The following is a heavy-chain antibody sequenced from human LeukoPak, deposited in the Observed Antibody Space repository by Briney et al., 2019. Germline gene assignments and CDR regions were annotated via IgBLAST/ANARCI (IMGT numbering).Heavy chain of an antibody. J-gene: IGHJ5*02. Sequence: GGSLRLSCTASGFTFSSYGMHWVRQAPGKGLEWLAVIPYDGSNKYYADSVKGRFTISRDNSKNTLYLQMNSLRAEDTAVYYCAKDTEFDPWGQGTLVTVSS. CDR1: GFTFSSYG. V-gene: IGHV3-30*18. CDR2: IPYDGSNK. CDR3: AKDTEFDP.